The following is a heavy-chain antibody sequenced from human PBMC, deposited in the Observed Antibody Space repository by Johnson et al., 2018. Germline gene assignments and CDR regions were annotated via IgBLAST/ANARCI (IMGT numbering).Heavy chain of an antibody. CDR3: TTERIGGATHDAFDI. V-gene: IGHV3-53*01. Sequence: QLVESGGGLIQPGGSLRLSCAASGFTVSINYMSWVRQAPGKGLEWVSVIYSGDSTYYADSVKGRFTIYRDNSQNTLYLQMNSLKTEDTAVYYCTTERIGGATHDAFDIWGQGTMVTVSS. D-gene: IGHD1-26*01. CDR2: IYSGDST. CDR1: GFTVSINY. J-gene: IGHJ3*02.